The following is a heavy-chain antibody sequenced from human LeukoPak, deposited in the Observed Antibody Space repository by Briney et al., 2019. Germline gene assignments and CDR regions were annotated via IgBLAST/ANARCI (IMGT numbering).Heavy chain of an antibody. V-gene: IGHV1-2*02. Sequence: GASVKVSCKASGYTSTGYYMHWVRQAPGQGLEWMGWINPNSGGTNYAQKFQGRVTLTTDTSTNTADMELTNLRSDDTAVYYCARGGSFGTYWGQGTLVTVSS. CDR3: ARGGSFGTY. J-gene: IGHJ4*02. CDR2: INPNSGGT. CDR1: GYTSTGYY. D-gene: IGHD3-10*01.